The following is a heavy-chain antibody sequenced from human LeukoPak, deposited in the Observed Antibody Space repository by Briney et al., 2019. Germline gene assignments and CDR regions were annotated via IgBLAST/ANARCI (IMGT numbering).Heavy chain of an antibody. J-gene: IGHJ5*02. CDR1: GFTFSSYA. CDR2: ISGSGGST. D-gene: IGHD3-10*01. Sequence: GGSLRLSCAASGFTFSSYAMSWVRQAPGEGLEWVSAISGSGGSTYYADSVKGRFTISRDNSKNTLYLQMNSLRAEDTAVYYCAKGYYGSGSYYNDWFDPWGQGTLVTVSS. CDR3: AKGYYGSGSYYNDWFDP. V-gene: IGHV3-23*01.